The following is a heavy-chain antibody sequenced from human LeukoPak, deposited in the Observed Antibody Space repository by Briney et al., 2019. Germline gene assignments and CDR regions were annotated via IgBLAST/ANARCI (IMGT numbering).Heavy chain of an antibody. Sequence: PGASLRLSCAASGFTFSSYAMSWVRQAPGKGLEWVSAISGSGGSTYYADSVKGRFTISRDNSKNTLYLQMNSLRAGDTAVYYCAKLTDYGDRNFDYWGQGTLVTVSS. D-gene: IGHD4-17*01. J-gene: IGHJ4*02. CDR2: ISGSGGST. CDR1: GFTFSSYA. CDR3: AKLTDYGDRNFDY. V-gene: IGHV3-23*01.